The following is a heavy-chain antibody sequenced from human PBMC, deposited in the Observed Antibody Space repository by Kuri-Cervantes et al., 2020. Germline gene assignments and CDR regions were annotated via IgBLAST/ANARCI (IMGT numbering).Heavy chain of an antibody. CDR1: GYTFTSYG. J-gene: IGHJ6*03. Sequence: ASVKVSCKASGYTFTSYGISWVRQAPGQGLEWMGWISAYNGDTNYAQKLQGRVTMTTDTSTSTAYMELRSLRSDDTAVYYCATSYSSSWYVYYYYYYMDVWGKGTTVTVSS. CDR2: ISAYNGDT. V-gene: IGHV1-18*01. CDR3: ATSYSSSWYVYYYYYYMDV. D-gene: IGHD6-13*01.